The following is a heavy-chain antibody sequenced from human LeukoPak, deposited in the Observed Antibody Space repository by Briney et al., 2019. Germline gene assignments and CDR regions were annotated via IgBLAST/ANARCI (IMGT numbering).Heavy chain of an antibody. Sequence: KPSETLSLTCAVSGYSISSGYYWGWIRQPPGKGLEWIGSIYHSGRTFYNPSLKSRVTISVDTSKNQFSLKLSSVTAADAAVYYCARPAREYVGATPLYYYYYMDVWGKGTTVTVSS. CDR2: IYHSGRT. CDR1: GYSISSGYY. V-gene: IGHV4-38-2*01. D-gene: IGHD1-26*01. J-gene: IGHJ6*03. CDR3: ARPAREYVGATPLYYYYYMDV.